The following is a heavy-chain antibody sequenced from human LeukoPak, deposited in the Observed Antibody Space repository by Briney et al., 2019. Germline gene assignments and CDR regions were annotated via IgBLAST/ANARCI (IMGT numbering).Heavy chain of an antibody. CDR3: ARSTVVTDYYYYMDV. J-gene: IGHJ6*03. CDR1: GYSLTSYW. V-gene: IGHV5-51*01. Sequence: GESLKISCKGSGYSLTSYWIGWVRQMPGKGLEWMGIIYPGDSDTRYSPSFQGQVTISADKSISTAYLQWSSLKASDTAMYYCARSTVVTDYYYYMDVWGKGTTVTVSS. D-gene: IGHD4-23*01. CDR2: IYPGDSDT.